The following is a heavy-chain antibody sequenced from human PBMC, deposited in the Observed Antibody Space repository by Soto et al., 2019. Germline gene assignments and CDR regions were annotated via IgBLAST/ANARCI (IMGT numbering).Heavy chain of an antibody. D-gene: IGHD3-3*01. J-gene: IGHJ5*02. CDR3: ARGVGDYDFWSGNGWFDP. CDR2: MNPNSGNT. Sequence: QVQLVQSGAEVKKPGASVKVSCKASGYTFTSYDINWVRQATGQGLEWMGWMNPNSGNTGYAQKFQGRVTMTRNPSISTAYMELSSLRSEDTAVYYCARGVGDYDFWSGNGWFDPWGQGTLVTVSS. V-gene: IGHV1-8*01. CDR1: GYTFTSYD.